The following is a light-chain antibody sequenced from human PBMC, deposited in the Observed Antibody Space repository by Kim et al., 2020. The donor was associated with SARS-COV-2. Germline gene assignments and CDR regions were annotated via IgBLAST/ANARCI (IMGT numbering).Light chain of an antibody. CDR3: QQSYITPFT. CDR2: AAS. J-gene: IGKJ3*01. V-gene: IGKV1-39*01. CDR1: RSISSH. Sequence: VGDRVTITCRTTRSISSHLNWYQQKPGRAPKRLSSAASTLQGGVPSRFSGSGAETDFTLTISSLQPEDFATYFCQQSYITPFTFGPGTKVDIK.